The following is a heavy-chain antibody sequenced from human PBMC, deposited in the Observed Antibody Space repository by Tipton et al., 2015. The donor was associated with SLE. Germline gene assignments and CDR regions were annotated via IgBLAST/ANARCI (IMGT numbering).Heavy chain of an antibody. CDR1: GFTFSSYC. D-gene: IGHD3-10*01. CDR3: ARDGGELLWFRESRYYFDY. V-gene: IGHV3-21*01. Sequence: SLRLSCAASGFTFSSYCMNWVRQAPGKGLEWVSSISSSSSYIYHADSVKGRFTISRDNAKNSLYLQMNSLRAEDTAVYYCARDGGELLWFRESRYYFDYWGQGTLVTVSS. CDR2: ISSSSSYI. J-gene: IGHJ4*02.